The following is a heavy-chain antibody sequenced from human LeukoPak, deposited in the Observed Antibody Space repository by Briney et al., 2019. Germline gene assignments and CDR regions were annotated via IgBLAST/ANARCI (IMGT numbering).Heavy chain of an antibody. CDR2: IYHSGST. D-gene: IGHD6-13*01. CDR3: AREQQPSWFDP. V-gene: IGHV4-30-2*01. Sequence: SETLSLTCTVSGGSISRGGYYWSWIRQPPGKGLEWIGYIYHSGSTYYNPSLKSRVTISVDRSKNQFSLKLSSVTAADTAVYYCAREQQPSWFDPWGQGTLVTVSS. CDR1: GGSISRGGYY. J-gene: IGHJ5*02.